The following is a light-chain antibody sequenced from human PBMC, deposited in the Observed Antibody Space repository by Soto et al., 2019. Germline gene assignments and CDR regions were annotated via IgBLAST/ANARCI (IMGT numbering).Light chain of an antibody. CDR3: QQYGTSPYT. Sequence: EIVLTQSPGTLSLSPGERAALSCRATQSVYSNSLAWYQQKPGQAPRLLIYGASRRATGIPDRFSGSGSGTDFTLTINGLQPEDFAVFYCQQYGTSPYTFGQGTKLEIK. J-gene: IGKJ2*01. V-gene: IGKV3-20*01. CDR2: GAS. CDR1: QSVYSNS.